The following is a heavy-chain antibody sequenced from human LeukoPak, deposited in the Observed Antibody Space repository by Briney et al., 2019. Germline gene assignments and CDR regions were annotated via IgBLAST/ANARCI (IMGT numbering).Heavy chain of an antibody. J-gene: IGHJ4*02. V-gene: IGHV4-59*01. D-gene: IGHD6-19*01. Sequence: SETLSLTCTVSGGSISSYYWSWIRQPPGKGLEWIGYIYYSGSTNYNPSLKSRVTISVDTSKNQFSLKLRSVTAADTAVYYCARDLFGSIAVAGTSDYWGQGTLVTVSS. CDR3: ARDLFGSIAVAGTSDY. CDR2: IYYSGST. CDR1: GGSISSYY.